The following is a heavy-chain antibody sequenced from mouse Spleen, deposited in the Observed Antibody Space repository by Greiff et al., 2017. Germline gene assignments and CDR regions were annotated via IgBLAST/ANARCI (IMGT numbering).Heavy chain of an antibody. J-gene: IGHJ4*01. V-gene: IGHV1-80*01. CDR1: GYAFSSYW. Sequence: QVQLQQSGAELVRPGSSVKISCKASGYAFSSYWMNWVKQRPGQGLEWIGQIYPGDGDTNYNGKFKGKATLTADKSSSTAYMQLSSLTSEDSAVYFCARGLGVFYAMDYWGQGTSVTVSS. CDR3: ARGLGVFYAMDY. D-gene: IGHD4-1*01. CDR2: IYPGDGDT.